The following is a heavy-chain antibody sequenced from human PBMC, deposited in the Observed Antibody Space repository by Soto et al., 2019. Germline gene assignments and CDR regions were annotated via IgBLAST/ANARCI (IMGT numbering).Heavy chain of an antibody. CDR1: GGTFSSYA. CDR2: IIPIFGTA. J-gene: IGHJ6*02. Sequence: SVKVSCKASGGTFSSYAISWVRQAPGQGLEWMGGIIPIFGTANYAQKFQGRVTITADESTSTAYMELSSLRSEDTAVYYCARVVLDTIFGVVTANIHYGMDVWGQGTTVTVSS. CDR3: ARVVLDTIFGVVTANIHYGMDV. D-gene: IGHD3-3*01. V-gene: IGHV1-69*13.